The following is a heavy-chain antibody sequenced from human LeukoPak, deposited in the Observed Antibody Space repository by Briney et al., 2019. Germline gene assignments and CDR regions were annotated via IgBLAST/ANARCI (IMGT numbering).Heavy chain of an antibody. CDR2: ISGSGGST. D-gene: IGHD3-22*01. CDR3: AKDRVTMIVVALYFDY. CDR1: GFTFSSYA. J-gene: IGHJ4*02. Sequence: GGSLRLSCAASGFTFSSYAMSWVRQAPGKGLEWVSAISGSGGSTYYADSVKGRFTISRDNSKNTLYLQMNGLRAEDTAVYYCAKDRVTMIVVALYFDYWGQGTLVTVSS. V-gene: IGHV3-23*01.